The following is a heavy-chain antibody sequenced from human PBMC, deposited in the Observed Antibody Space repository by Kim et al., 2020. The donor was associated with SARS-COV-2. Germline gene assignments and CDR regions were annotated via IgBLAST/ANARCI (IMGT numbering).Heavy chain of an antibody. J-gene: IGHJ4*02. Sequence: GGSLRLSCAASGFTFSSYGMHWVRQAPGKGLEWVAVIWYDGSNKYYADSVKGRFTISRDNSKNTLYLQMNSLRAEDTAVYYCARDGKPQKAPKLERLPLDYWGQRTLVTVSS. D-gene: IGHD1-1*01. CDR2: IWYDGSNK. CDR3: ARDGKPQKAPKLERLPLDY. V-gene: IGHV3-33*01. CDR1: GFTFSSYG.